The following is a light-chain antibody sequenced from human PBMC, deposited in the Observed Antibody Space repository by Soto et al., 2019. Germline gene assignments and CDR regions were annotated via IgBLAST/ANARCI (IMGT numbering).Light chain of an antibody. CDR1: QSISSW. CDR2: KAS. J-gene: IGKJ2*01. CDR3: QQYNSYPYT. V-gene: IGKV1-5*03. Sequence: DIQMTQSPSTLSASVGDRVTITCRASQSISSWLAWYQQKPGKAPKLLIYKASSLESGVPSRFSGSGSGTDFTLTISSLQPDDFATFYCQQYNSYPYTFGQGTKLEIK.